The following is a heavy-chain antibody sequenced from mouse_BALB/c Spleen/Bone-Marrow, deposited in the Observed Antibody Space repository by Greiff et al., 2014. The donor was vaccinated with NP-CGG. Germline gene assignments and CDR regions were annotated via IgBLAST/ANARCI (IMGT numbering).Heavy chain of an antibody. Sequence: EVQLQQSGPELVKPGASVKMSCKASGYTFTSYIMHWVKQKPGQGLEWIGYINPYNDGTKYNEKFKGKATLTSGKSSSTAYMELSSLTSEDSAVYYCARGWLPYAMDYWGQGTSVTVSS. V-gene: IGHV1-14*01. CDR1: GYTFTSYI. D-gene: IGHD2-3*01. J-gene: IGHJ4*01. CDR3: ARGWLPYAMDY. CDR2: INPYNDGT.